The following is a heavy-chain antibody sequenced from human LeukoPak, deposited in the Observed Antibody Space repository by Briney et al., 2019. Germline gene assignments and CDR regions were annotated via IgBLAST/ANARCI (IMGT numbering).Heavy chain of an antibody. J-gene: IGHJ4*02. CDR2: IYYSGST. Sequence: SETLSLTCTVSGGSISSYYWSWIRQPPGKGLEWIGYIYYSGSTNYNPSLKSRVTISVDTSKNQFSLKLSSVTAADTAVYYCARDNHDILTGYYSYYFDYWGQGTLVTVSS. CDR3: ARDNHDILTGYYSYYFDY. V-gene: IGHV4-59*12. D-gene: IGHD3-9*01. CDR1: GGSISSYY.